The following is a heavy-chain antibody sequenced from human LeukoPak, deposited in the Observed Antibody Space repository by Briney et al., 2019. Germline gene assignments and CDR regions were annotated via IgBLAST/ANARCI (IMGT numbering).Heavy chain of an antibody. CDR2: IIPIFGTA. Sequence: ASVKVSCKASGGTFSSYAISWVRQAPGQGLEWMGGIIPIFGTANYAQKFQGRVTMTRNTSISTAYMELSSLRSEDTAVYYCARVRILTGSHAGLGYWGQGTLVTVSS. V-gene: IGHV1-69*05. J-gene: IGHJ4*02. CDR3: ARVRILTGSHAGLGY. CDR1: GGTFSSYA. D-gene: IGHD3-9*01.